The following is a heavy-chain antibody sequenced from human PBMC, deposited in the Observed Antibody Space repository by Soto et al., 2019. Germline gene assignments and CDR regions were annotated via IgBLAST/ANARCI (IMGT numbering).Heavy chain of an antibody. J-gene: IGHJ3*02. D-gene: IGHD3-22*01. CDR2: ITPNSGGT. CDR3: AANDGGGYFYAALDI. V-gene: IGHV1-2*02. CDR1: GYSFTGSY. Sequence: QVQLVQSGAEVKKPGGSVRVSCKASGYSFTGSYLHWVRQAPGQGLEWMGWITPNSGGTNSAQKFQGRVTMTRDTSVTTAYMELSRLTSDDTAVYYCAANDGGGYFYAALDIWGQGTMVTVSS.